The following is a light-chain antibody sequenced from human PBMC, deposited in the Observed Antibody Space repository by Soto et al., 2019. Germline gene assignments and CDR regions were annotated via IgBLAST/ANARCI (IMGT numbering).Light chain of an antibody. CDR3: QQYNSYSYP. Sequence: DIQMTQSPSTLSASVGDRVTITCRASQSISSWLAWYQQKPGKAPKLLIYKASSLESGVPSRFSGSGSGTDFTLTISSLQPDDFATYYCQQYNSYSYPFGQGTQLEIK. J-gene: IGKJ2*01. V-gene: IGKV1-5*03. CDR2: KAS. CDR1: QSISSW.